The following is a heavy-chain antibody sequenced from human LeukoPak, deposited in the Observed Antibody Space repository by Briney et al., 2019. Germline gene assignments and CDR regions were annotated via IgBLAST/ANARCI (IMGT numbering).Heavy chain of an antibody. Sequence: SQTLSLTCAVSGGSISSGDNSWSWIRQPPGKGLEWIGYLYHSGTTYYKPSLKSRVTISVDRSKNQFSLRLSSVTAADTAVYYCARAPGYYGSGSPYFDSWGQGTLVTVSS. CDR3: ARAPGYYGSGSPYFDS. CDR1: GGSISSGDNS. CDR2: LYHSGTT. J-gene: IGHJ4*02. V-gene: IGHV4-30-2*01. D-gene: IGHD3-10*01.